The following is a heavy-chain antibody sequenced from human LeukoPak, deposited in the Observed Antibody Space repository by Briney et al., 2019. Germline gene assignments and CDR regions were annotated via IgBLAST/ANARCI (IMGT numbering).Heavy chain of an antibody. CDR2: ISGSPVPGT. J-gene: IGHJ1*01. V-gene: IGHV3-23*01. CDR1: GFTFSSYA. CDR3: AKLSGVAVAGAEYFQH. Sequence: GGSLRLSCAASGFTFSSYAMSWVRQAPGKGLQWVSAISGSPVPGTYYADSVKGRFTISRDNSKNTLYLQMNSLRAEDSATYYCAKLSGVAVAGAEYFQHWGQGTLVTVSS. D-gene: IGHD6-19*01.